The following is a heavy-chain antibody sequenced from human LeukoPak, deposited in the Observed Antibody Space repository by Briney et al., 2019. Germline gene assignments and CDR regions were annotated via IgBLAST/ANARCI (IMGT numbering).Heavy chain of an antibody. CDR3: TTGKIYYSTTSCSDDY. J-gene: IGHJ4*02. D-gene: IGHD2-2*01. CDR2: FHPEDGET. Sequence: VSCXXSXXXLTXXSXXWVRQAPGKGLEWMGGFHPEDGETIYAQKFQGRVTMTDDTSTDTAHMELRSLRSEDTAVYYCTTGKIYYSTTSCSDDYWGQGTLGTVSA. CDR1: XXXLTXXS. V-gene: IGHV1-24*01.